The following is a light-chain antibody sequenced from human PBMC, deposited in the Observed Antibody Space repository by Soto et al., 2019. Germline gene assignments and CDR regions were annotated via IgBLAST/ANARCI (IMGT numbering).Light chain of an antibody. V-gene: IGKV3-11*01. Sequence: EIVLTQSPATLSLSPGERATLSCRASQSVSSYLAWYQQKPGQAPRLVIYDVSSRATGVPPRFSGSGSGTDVTLTISSLEPEDFAFYYCLQRSTWYTFGQGTKLEIK. J-gene: IGKJ2*01. CDR2: DVS. CDR1: QSVSSY. CDR3: LQRSTWYT.